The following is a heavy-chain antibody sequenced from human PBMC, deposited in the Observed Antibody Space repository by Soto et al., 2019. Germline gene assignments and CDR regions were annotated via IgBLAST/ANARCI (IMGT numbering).Heavy chain of an antibody. CDR3: AREVYRGGALDY. D-gene: IGHD1-26*01. V-gene: IGHV4-59*01. J-gene: IGHJ4*02. CDR2: IYYSGST. Sequence: SETLSLTCTVSGGSISSYDWSWIRQPPGKGLEWIGYIYYSGSTNYNPSLKSRVTISVDTSKNQFSLKLSSVTAADTAVYYCAREVYRGGALDYWGQGTLVTVSS. CDR1: GGSISSYD.